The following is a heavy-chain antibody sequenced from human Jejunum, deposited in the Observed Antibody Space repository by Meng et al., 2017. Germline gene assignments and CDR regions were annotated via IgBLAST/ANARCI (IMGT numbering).Heavy chain of an antibody. CDR3: ARGNGWHDY. J-gene: IGHJ4*02. Sequence: VQLQDSRPGLLKPSDTLSLTCTVSSASMNPYYWSWIRQPPGKGLEWIGYIHYSGSTDYNPSLQSRLTISVDTSKNHFSLKLMSVTAADTAVYYCARGNGWHDYWGQGTLVTVSS. V-gene: IGHV4-59*07. D-gene: IGHD6-19*01. CDR1: SASMNPYY. CDR2: IHYSGST.